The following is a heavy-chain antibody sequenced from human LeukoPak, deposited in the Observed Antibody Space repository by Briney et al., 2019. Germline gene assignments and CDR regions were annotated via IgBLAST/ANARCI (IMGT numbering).Heavy chain of an antibody. J-gene: IGHJ3*02. D-gene: IGHD3-22*01. CDR2: ISGSGGST. CDR3: AKPQGDYYDSSGYRGAFDI. Sequence: GGSLRLSCAASGFTFSSYAMSWVRQAPGKGMEWVSGISGSGGSTYYADSVKGRFTISKDSSKNTLYLQMNSLRAEDTAVYYCAKPQGDYYDSSGYRGAFDIWGQGTMVTVSS. V-gene: IGHV3-23*01. CDR1: GFTFSSYA.